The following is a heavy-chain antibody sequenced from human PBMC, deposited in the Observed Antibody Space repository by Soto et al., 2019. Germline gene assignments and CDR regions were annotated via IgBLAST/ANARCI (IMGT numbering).Heavy chain of an antibody. CDR3: AKNDFWSGLTPFDY. D-gene: IGHD3-3*01. CDR2: ISGSGGST. Sequence: GGSLRLSCAASGFTFSSYAMSWVRQAPGEGLEWVSAISGSGGSTYYADSVKGRFTISRDNSKNTLYLQMNSLRAEDTAVYYCAKNDFWSGLTPFDYWGQGTLVTVSS. CDR1: GFTFSSYA. V-gene: IGHV3-23*01. J-gene: IGHJ4*02.